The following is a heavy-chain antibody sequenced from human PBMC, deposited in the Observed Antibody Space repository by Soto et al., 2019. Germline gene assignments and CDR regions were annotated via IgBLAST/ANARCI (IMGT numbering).Heavy chain of an antibody. CDR2: MNPNSGNT. CDR1: GYTFTSYD. V-gene: IGHV1-8*01. CDR3: VRVAGAVDY. J-gene: IGHJ4*02. Sequence: QVQLVQSGAEVKKPGASVKVSCKASGYTFTSYDINWVRQATGQGLEWMGWMNPNSGNTGSAQKFQGRVTMTRDTLTRIADMELSRLTSEDTAVYYCVRVAGAVDYWGQGTLVTVSS. D-gene: IGHD4-17*01.